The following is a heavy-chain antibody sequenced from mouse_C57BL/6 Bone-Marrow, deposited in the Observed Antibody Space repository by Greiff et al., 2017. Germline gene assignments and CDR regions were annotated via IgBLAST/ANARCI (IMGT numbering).Heavy chain of an antibody. D-gene: IGHD2-12*01. Sequence: VQLKESGAELVKPGASVKLSCTASGFNIKDYYMHWVKQRTEQGLEWIGRIDPEDGETKYAPKFQGKATITADTSSNTAYQQLSCLTSEYTAFYYCSPYYIISWFAYWGQGTLVTVSA. V-gene: IGHV14-2*01. J-gene: IGHJ3*01. CDR2: IDPEDGET. CDR3: SPYYIISWFAY. CDR1: GFNIKDYY.